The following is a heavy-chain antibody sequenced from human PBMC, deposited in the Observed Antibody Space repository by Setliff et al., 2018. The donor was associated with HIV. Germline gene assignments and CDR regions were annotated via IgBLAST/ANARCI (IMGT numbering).Heavy chain of an antibody. CDR1: GGSISGYY. D-gene: IGHD1-1*01. CDR3: ARERSLITNRRYFDS. V-gene: IGHV4-34*01. CDR2: INHSGST. J-gene: IGHJ4*02. Sequence: SETLSLTCTVSGGSISGYYWSWIRQPPGKGLEWIGEINHSGSTNYNPSLKSRVTISVDTSKNQFSLKVSSVTAADTAVYYCARERSLITNRRYFDSWGQGTLVTVSS.